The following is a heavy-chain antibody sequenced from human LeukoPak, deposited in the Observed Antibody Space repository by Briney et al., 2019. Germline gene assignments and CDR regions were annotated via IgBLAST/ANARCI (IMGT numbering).Heavy chain of an antibody. CDR1: GYTFTSYY. Sequence: ASVKVSCKASGYTFTSYYMHWVRQAPGQGLEWMGIINPSGGSTNYAQKLQGRVTMTTDTSTSTAYMELRSLRSDDTAVYYCARDDIAVAGTFDYWGQGTLVTVSS. CDR3: ARDDIAVAGTFDY. D-gene: IGHD6-19*01. J-gene: IGHJ4*02. V-gene: IGHV1-46*01. CDR2: INPSGGST.